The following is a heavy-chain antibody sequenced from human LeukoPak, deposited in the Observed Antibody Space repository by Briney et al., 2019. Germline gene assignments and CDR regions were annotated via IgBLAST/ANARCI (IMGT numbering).Heavy chain of an antibody. D-gene: IGHD4-17*01. V-gene: IGHV3-21*01. CDR3: ARQDYGDYWWFDP. CDR1: GFTFYMYA. Sequence: PGGSLTLSCQASGFTFYMYAMSWVRQAPGKGLEWVSSISSSSSYMYYADSVKGRFTISRDNAKNSLYLQMNSLRAEDTAVYYCARQDYGDYWWFDPWGQGTLVTVSS. CDR2: ISSSSSYM. J-gene: IGHJ5*02.